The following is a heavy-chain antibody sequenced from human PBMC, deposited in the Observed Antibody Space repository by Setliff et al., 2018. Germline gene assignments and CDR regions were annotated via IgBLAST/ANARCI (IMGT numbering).Heavy chain of an antibody. D-gene: IGHD1-26*01. CDR2: INHSGST. J-gene: IGHJ6*02. CDR3: AREVGATYYYYYYGMDV. V-gene: IGHV4-34*01. Sequence: SETLSLTCAVYGGPFSGYYWSWIRQPPGKGLEWIGEINHSGSTNYNPSLKSRVTISVDTSKNQFSLKLSSVTAADTAVYYCAREVGATYYYYYYGMDVWGQGTTVTVSS. CDR1: GGPFSGYY.